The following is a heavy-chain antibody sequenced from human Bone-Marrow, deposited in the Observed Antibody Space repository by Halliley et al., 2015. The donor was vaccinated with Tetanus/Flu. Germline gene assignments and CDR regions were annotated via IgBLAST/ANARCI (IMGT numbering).Heavy chain of an antibody. D-gene: IGHD2-2*01. J-gene: IGHJ4*02. CDR2: IYHSGTT. V-gene: IGHV4-4*02. CDR1: GGSISSSNW. CDR3: ASLVLKTYQLGY. Sequence: TLSLTCTVSGGSISSSNWWSWVRQAPGKGLEWIGEIYHSGTTNYNPSLKSRVTMSVDKSKKYFSLTLRSVTAADTAIYYCASLVLKTYQLGYWGQGILVTVS.